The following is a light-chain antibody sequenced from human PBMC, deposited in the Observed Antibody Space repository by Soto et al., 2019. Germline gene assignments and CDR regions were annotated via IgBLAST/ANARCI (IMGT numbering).Light chain of an antibody. CDR3: QQYNSYSKT. V-gene: IGKV1-5*01. Sequence: DIQMTQSPSTLSASVGDRLTITCRASQSISSWLAWYQQKPGKXPKXXVFDASSLESGVPSRFSGSGSGTEFTLTISSLQPDDCATYDCQQYNSYSKTFGQGTKVDIK. CDR2: DAS. CDR1: QSISSW. J-gene: IGKJ1*01.